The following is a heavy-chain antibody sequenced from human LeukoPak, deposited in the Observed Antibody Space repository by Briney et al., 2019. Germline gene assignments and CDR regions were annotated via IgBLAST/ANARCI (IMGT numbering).Heavy chain of an antibody. D-gene: IGHD3-10*01. Sequence: PGRSLRLSCAASGFTFDDYAMHWVRQAPGKGLEWVSSISWNSGRMDYADSVKGRFTISRDNAKNSLYLQMNSLRVEDMALYYCAKDVNYSPSGTFDYWSQGTLVTVS. J-gene: IGHJ4*02. V-gene: IGHV3-9*03. CDR3: AKDVNYSPSGTFDY. CDR1: GFTFDDYA. CDR2: ISWNSGRM.